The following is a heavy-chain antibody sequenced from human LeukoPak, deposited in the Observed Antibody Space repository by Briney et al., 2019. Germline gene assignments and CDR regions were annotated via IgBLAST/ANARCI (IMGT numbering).Heavy chain of an antibody. Sequence: PSETLSLTCTASGGSISSSSYYWGWIRRPPGKGLEWIGSIYYSGSTYYNPSLKSRVTISVDTSKNQFSLKLSSVTAADTAVYYCATCSSSSRYYYYYMDVWGKGTTVTVSS. V-gene: IGHV4-39*07. J-gene: IGHJ6*03. CDR1: GGSISSSSYY. D-gene: IGHD6-6*01. CDR3: ATCSSSSRYYYYYMDV. CDR2: IYYSGST.